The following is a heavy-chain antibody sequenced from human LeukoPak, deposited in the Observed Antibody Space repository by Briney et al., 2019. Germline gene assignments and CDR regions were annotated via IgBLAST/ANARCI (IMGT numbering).Heavy chain of an antibody. D-gene: IGHD4-17*01. CDR2: INPNSGGT. J-gene: IGHJ3*02. CDR1: GYTFTDYY. CDR3: AREAFTTVTSATDAFDI. V-gene: IGHV1-2*02. Sequence: ASVKVSFKASGYTFTDYYMHWVRQAPGQGLEWMGWINPNSGGTNSVQKFQGRVTMTRDTSISTAYMELSRLRSDDTAVYYCAREAFTTVTSATDAFDICGQGTMVTVSS.